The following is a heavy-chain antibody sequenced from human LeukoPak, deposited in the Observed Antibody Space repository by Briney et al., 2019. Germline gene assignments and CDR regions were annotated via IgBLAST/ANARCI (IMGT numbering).Heavy chain of an antibody. Sequence: PSETLSLTCTVSGYSISSGYYWGWIRQPPGKGLEWIGSIYHSGSTYYNPSLKSRVTISVDTSKNQFSLKLSSVTAADTAVYYCARDVITYYYDSSGYLWGQGTLVTVSS. CDR3: ARDVITYYYDSSGYL. CDR1: GYSISSGYY. J-gene: IGHJ5*02. D-gene: IGHD3-22*01. V-gene: IGHV4-38-2*02. CDR2: IYHSGST.